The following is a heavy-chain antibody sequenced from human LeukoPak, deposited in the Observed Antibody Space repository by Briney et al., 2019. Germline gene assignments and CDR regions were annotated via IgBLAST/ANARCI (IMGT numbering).Heavy chain of an antibody. Sequence: PSETLSLTCTVSGGSNSSSRYYWSWIRQPPEKGLEWIGYISYSGSTNYSPSLKSRFTISVDTSKNQFSLKLTSETAADTAVYYCARQHIYSFYGIDVWGQGTTVTVSS. CDR3: ARQHIYSFYGIDV. CDR1: GGSNSSSRYY. J-gene: IGHJ6*01. CDR2: ISYSGST. V-gene: IGHV4-61*05. D-gene: IGHD6-13*01.